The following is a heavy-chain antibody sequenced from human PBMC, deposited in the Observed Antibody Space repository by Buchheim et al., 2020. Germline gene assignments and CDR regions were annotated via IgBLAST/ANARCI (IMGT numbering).Heavy chain of an antibody. D-gene: IGHD3-10*01. CDR3: AKDQFIIRGVPDY. CDR2: INQDGSEK. J-gene: IGHJ4*02. CDR1: GFTFSTSY. V-gene: IGHV3-7*01. Sequence: EVQLVESGGGLVQPGGSLRLSCAASGFTFSTSYMSWVRQAPGKGLEWVANINQDGSEKYYVNSLKGRFTISRDNAKNSLYLQMNSLRAEDTAVYYCAKDQFIIRGVPDYWGQGTL.